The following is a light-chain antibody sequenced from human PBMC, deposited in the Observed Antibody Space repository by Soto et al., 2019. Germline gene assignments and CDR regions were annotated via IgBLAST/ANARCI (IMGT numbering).Light chain of an antibody. V-gene: IGKV1-6*01. CDR2: AAS. CDR1: QNINYD. CDR3: LQDYNYPRT. Sequence: AIQLTQSPSSLSASVGDRVTITCRASQNINYDLGWYQQKPGRAPKLLIFAASSLQSGVPSRFSGSGSGTDFTLIISSLQPEDFAIYYCLQDYNYPRTFGQGTKVDIK. J-gene: IGKJ1*01.